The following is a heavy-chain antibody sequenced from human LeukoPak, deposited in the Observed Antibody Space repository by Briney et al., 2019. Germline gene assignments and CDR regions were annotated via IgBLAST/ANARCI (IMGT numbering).Heavy chain of an antibody. CDR1: GGSFSGYY. CDR3: ATHDSSSWYGEGGYFDY. V-gene: IGHV4-34*01. Sequence: SETLSLTCAVYGGSFSGYYWSWIRQPPGKGLEWIGEINHSGSTNYNPSLKSRVTISVDTSKNQFSLKLSSVTAADTAVYYCATHDSSSWYGEGGYFDYWGQGTLVTVSS. CDR2: INHSGST. D-gene: IGHD6-13*01. J-gene: IGHJ4*02.